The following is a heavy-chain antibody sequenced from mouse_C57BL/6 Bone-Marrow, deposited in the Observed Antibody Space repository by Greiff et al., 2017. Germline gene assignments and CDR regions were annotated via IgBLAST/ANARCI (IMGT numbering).Heavy chain of an antibody. V-gene: IGHV14-4*01. CDR3: TPNYYKDY. J-gene: IGHJ2*01. Sequence: EVKLMESGAELVRPGASVKLSCTASGFNIKDDYMHWVKQRPEQGLEWIGWIDPENGDTEYASKFQGKATITADTSSNTAYLQLSSLTSEDTAVYYCTPNYYKDYWGQGTTLTVSS. CDR2: IDPENGDT. CDR1: GFNIKDDY. D-gene: IGHD1-1*01.